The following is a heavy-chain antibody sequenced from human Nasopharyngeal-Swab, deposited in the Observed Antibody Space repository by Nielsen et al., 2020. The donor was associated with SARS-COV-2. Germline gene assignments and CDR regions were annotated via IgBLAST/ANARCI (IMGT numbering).Heavy chain of an antibody. D-gene: IGHD1-1*01. J-gene: IGHJ5*02. CDR2: IFSSGST. Sequence: SETLSLTCAVSGGSVTSPNWWSWVRQSPGKGLEWIGEIFSSGSTNYNPSLRSRVTISLDKSKNQFSLKLTSVTAADTAVYYCARVRLHSNTWNGSERSKFDPWGQGTLVTVSS. CDR1: GGSVTSPNW. V-gene: IGHV4-4*02. CDR3: ARVRLHSNTWNGSERSKFDP.